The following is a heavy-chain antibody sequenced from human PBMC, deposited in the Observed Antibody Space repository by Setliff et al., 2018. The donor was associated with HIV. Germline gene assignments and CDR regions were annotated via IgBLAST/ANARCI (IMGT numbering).Heavy chain of an antibody. J-gene: IGHJ4*02. CDR3: ARRRGPRVRGVDPAPSFFFDY. V-gene: IGHV4-59*12. CDR2: MYYSGNT. CDR1: GVSISNYY. D-gene: IGHD3-10*01. Sequence: SETLSLTCTVSGVSISNYYWSWIRQPPGKGLEWIGYMYYSGNTNYNPSLKSRVTISVDTSKIQFSLKLTSVTAADTSLYFCARRRGPRVRGVDPAPSFFFDYWGQGTPVTVSS.